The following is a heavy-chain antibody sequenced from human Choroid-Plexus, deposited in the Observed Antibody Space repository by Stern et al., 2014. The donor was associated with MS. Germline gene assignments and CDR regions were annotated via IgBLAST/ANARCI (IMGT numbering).Heavy chain of an antibody. CDR1: GFTFGSCA. CDR2: VSYDGSNK. J-gene: IGHJ5*02. Sequence: VQLXXXGGGVVQPGRPLRLSCVASGFTFGSCAMHWVRQAPGKGLEXVAGVSYDGSNKYYADSVKGRFTISRDNSQNTLYMQMSSLRPEDTAVYYCAKDRQYLTXXFDHWGQXSX. CDR3: AKDRQYLTXXFDH. V-gene: IGHV3-30*18. D-gene: IGHD2/OR15-2a*01.